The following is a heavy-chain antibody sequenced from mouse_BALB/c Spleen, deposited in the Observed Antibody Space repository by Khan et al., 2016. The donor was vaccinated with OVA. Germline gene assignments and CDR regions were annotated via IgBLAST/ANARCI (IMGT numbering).Heavy chain of an antibody. Sequence: EVQLQQSGPDLVKTGASVKISCKASGYSFTAYYMNWVKLSHGKSLECIGRINTNTDNTNYNQKFKGKAILTVDTSSSTAYMALRSLTTEDSAVYFDARGYDFFTYWGQGTLVTVSA. D-gene: IGHD2-14*01. V-gene: IGHV1-26*01. J-gene: IGHJ3*01. CDR2: INTNTDNT. CDR3: ARGYDFFTY. CDR1: GYSFTAYY.